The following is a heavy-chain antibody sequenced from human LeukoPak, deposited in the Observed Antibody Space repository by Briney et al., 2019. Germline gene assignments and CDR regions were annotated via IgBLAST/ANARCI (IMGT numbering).Heavy chain of an antibody. V-gene: IGHV4-39*01. J-gene: IGHJ4*02. CDR3: ARLWFSSSWQPYYFDY. CDR1: GGSISSISYY. Sequence: PSETLSLTCTVSGGSISSISYYWRWIRQPPGKGLEWIGSIYYSGSTYYNPSLKSRVTVSADTSKNQFSLTLSSVTAADTAVYYCARLWFSSSWQPYYFDYWGQGTLVTVSS. CDR2: IYYSGST. D-gene: IGHD6-13*01.